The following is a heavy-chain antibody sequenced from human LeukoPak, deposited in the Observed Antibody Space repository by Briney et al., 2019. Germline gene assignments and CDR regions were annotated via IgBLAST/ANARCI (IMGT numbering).Heavy chain of an antibody. Sequence: SETLSLTCTVSGGSISSYYWSWIRQPPGKGLEWIGFIYYSGSTNYNPSLKSRDTISVDTSKNQVSLKLSSVTAADTAVYYCARSLSVTTGGYFDYWGQGTLVTVSS. CDR2: IYYSGST. CDR3: ARSLSVTTGGYFDY. J-gene: IGHJ4*02. CDR1: GGSISSYY. D-gene: IGHD4-17*01. V-gene: IGHV4-59*08.